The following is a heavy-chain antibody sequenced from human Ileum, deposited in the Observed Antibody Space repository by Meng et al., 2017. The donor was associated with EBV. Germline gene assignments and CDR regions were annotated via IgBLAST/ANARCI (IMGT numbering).Heavy chain of an antibody. J-gene: IGHJ4*02. Sequence: QVQPQHSGSGLVQPPPPLSLTFAISGDIVFTNSAAWNWIRQSASRGLEWLGRTYYRSKWYNEYAVSVKSRITINADTSKNQFSLQLNSVTPEDTAVYYCARGARLAPFDYWGQGTLVTVSS. CDR1: GDIVFTNSAA. V-gene: IGHV6-1*01. CDR2: TYYRSKWYN. D-gene: IGHD6-19*01. CDR3: ARGARLAPFDY.